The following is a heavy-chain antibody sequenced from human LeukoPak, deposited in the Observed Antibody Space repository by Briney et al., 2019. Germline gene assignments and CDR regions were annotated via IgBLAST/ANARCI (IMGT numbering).Heavy chain of an antibody. Sequence: SETLSLTCAVYGGSFSGYYWSWIRQPPGKWLEWIGEINHSGSTNYNPSLKSRITISVDTSKNQFSLKLSSVTAADTAVYYCARGCYYGSGSYYKPRGFDPWGQGTLVTVSS. V-gene: IGHV4-34*01. CDR3: ARGCYYGSGSYYKPRGFDP. D-gene: IGHD3-10*01. J-gene: IGHJ5*02. CDR1: GGSFSGYY. CDR2: INHSGST.